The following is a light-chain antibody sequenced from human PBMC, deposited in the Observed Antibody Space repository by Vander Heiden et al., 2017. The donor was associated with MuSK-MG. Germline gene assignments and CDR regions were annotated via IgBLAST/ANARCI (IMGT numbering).Light chain of an antibody. CDR2: EVS. J-gene: IGLJ1*01. CDR1: SSDVGGYNY. CDR3: SSYTSSSPYV. V-gene: IGLV2-14*01. Sequence: QSALTPPASVSGSPGQSITISCPGTSSDVGGYNYVSWYQQHPGKAPKLMIYEVSNRPSGVSNRFSGSKSGNTASLTISGLQAEDEADYYCSSYTSSSPYVFGTGTKVTVL.